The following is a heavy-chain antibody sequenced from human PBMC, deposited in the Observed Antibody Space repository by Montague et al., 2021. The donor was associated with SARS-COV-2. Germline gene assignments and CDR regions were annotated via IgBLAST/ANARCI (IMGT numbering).Heavy chain of an antibody. Sequence: CAISGDSVSSNSAAWIWIRQSPSRGLEWLGRTYYRSKWHNDYAVSVKSRITINPDTSKNQFSLQLKSVTPEDTAVYYCARDREYCSSASCYDIYYGMDVWGPGTTVTVSS. CDR1: GDSVSSNSAA. CDR2: TYYRSKWHN. J-gene: IGHJ6*02. V-gene: IGHV6-1*01. D-gene: IGHD2-2*01. CDR3: ARDREYCSSASCYDIYYGMDV.